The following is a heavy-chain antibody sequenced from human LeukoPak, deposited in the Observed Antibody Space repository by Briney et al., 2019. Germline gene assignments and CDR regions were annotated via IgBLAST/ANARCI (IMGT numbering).Heavy chain of an antibody. V-gene: IGHV3-30*18. J-gene: IGHJ6*02. Sequence: QTGGSLRLSCAASGFTFSSYGIHWVRQAPGKGLEWVAVISYDGSNRYYADSVKGRFTISRDNSKNTLYLQMNSLRAEDTAVYYCAKSGRSNNSGMDVWGQGTTVTVSS. CDR3: AKSGRSNNSGMDV. D-gene: IGHD6-13*01. CDR2: ISYDGSNR. CDR1: GFTFSSYG.